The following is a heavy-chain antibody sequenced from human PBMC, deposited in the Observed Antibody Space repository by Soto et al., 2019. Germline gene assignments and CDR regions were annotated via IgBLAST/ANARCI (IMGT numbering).Heavy chain of an antibody. CDR3: ARQTYYYDSSGYYLFDY. J-gene: IGHJ4*02. V-gene: IGHV5-10-1*01. CDR1: GYSFTSYW. Sequence: PGESLKISCKGSGYSFTSYWISWVRQMPGKGLEWMGRIDPSDSYTNYSPSFQGHVTISADKSISTAYLQWCSLKASDTAMYYCARQTYYYDSSGYYLFDYWGQGTLVTVSS. CDR2: IDPSDSYT. D-gene: IGHD3-22*01.